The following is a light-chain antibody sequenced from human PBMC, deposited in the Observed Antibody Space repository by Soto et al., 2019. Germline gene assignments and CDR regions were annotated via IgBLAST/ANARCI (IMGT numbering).Light chain of an antibody. V-gene: IGKV4-1*01. CDR1: QSLLDSSSNKNY. CDR3: QQYYSSPLT. CDR2: WAS. Sequence: DIVMTQSPDSLAVSLGERATINCKSSQSLLDSSSNKNYLAWYQQKTGQPPKLLIYWASTRESGVPDRFSGSGSGTDFTLTISSLQAEDAAVYYCQQYYSSPLTLGGGTKVDIK. J-gene: IGKJ4*01.